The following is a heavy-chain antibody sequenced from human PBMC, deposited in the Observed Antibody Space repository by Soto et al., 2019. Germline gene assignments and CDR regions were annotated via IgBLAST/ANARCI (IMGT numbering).Heavy chain of an antibody. V-gene: IGHV3-9*02. CDR2: IYYNSDRI. CDR3: VKDVLPGGADY. CDR1: GFTSNDYA. Sequence: EVKLVESGGGLVKPGRSLRLSCAASGFTSNDYAMPWARQAPGKGPEWVSGIYYNSDRIDYGDSVKGRFATSRDNAKNSLYLQMNSLRPEDTAVYYCVKDVLPGGADYWGPGTLVTVSS. J-gene: IGHJ4*02. D-gene: IGHD3-16*01.